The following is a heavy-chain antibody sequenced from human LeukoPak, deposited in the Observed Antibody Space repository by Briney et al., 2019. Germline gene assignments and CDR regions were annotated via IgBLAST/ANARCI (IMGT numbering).Heavy chain of an antibody. D-gene: IGHD3-3*01. J-gene: IGHJ4*02. CDR3: VRADDQHFDY. Sequence: ASVKVSCKASGYTFTGYYMHWVRQAPGQGLEWMGIINPSGDSTDYAQNFQGGVSMTRDTSTSTVYMEVSSLRSEDTAVYYCVRADDQHFDYWGQGTLVTVSS. CDR1: GYTFTGYY. V-gene: IGHV1-46*01. CDR2: INPSGDST.